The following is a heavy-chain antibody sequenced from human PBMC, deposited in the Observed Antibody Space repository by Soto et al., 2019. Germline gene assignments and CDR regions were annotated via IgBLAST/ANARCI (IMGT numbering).Heavy chain of an antibody. J-gene: IGHJ5*02. CDR1: GFTFNSYA. CDR2: ISGSGTIT. D-gene: IGHD2-2*01. Sequence: GGSLRLSCAASGFTFNSYAMSWVRQAPGKGLEWVSGISGSGTITYYADSLKGRFTISRDNSKNTLYLQMNSLRAEDTALYYCAKDSGDCSSTSCSRFDPWGQGTLVTVSS. V-gene: IGHV3-23*01. CDR3: AKDSGDCSSTSCSRFDP.